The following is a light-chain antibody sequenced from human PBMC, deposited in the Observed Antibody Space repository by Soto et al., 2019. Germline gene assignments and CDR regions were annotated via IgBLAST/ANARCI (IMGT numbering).Light chain of an antibody. V-gene: IGKV3-15*01. CDR2: GAS. CDR1: QSINTA. Sequence: EIVMTQSPSSLSVSPGERVSLSCRASQSINTALAWYRQKPGQAPRLLVYGASTRATGIPARFSGSGSGTEFSLTISGLQSEDFAVYYCQQYGNWPPITFGGGTKVDIK. J-gene: IGKJ4*01. CDR3: QQYGNWPPIT.